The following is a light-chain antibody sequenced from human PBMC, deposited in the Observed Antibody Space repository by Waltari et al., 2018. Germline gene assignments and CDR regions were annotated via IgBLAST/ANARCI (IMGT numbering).Light chain of an antibody. CDR3: QQYSSESYT. CDR1: QSIGYW. V-gene: IGKV1-5*03. J-gene: IGKJ2*01. CDR2: KVA. Sequence: DIQMTQSPSTLSASVGDRVTITCRASQSIGYWLAWYQQQPGKAPKLLIPKVASLQGGIPSRFGGSGSGTEFTLTISSLQPDDSATYHCQQYSSESYTFGQGTKLEIK.